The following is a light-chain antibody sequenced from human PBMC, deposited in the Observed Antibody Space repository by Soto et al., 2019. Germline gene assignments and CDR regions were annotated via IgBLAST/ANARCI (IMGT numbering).Light chain of an antibody. CDR1: RSDVGGYRF. V-gene: IGLV2-11*01. J-gene: IGLJ2*01. CDR2: DVD. Sequence: QSVLTQPRSVSGSPGQSVTISCTGARSDVGGYRFVSWYQQHPDKAPKLMIYDVDKRPSGVPDRFSGSQSGNMASLTISGLQAEDEADYYCCSYALSDLVFGGGTKLTVL. CDR3: CSYALSDLV.